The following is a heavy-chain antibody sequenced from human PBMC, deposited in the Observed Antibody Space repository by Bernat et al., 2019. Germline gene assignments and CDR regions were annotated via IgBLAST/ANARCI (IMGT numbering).Heavy chain of an antibody. CDR1: GFTFSSYW. CDR3: ARERGGRYCSSTSCPYYYGMDV. V-gene: IGHV3-7*03. D-gene: IGHD2-2*01. Sequence: EVQLVESGGGLVQPGGSLRPSCAASGFTFSSYWMSWVRQAPGKGLEWVANIKQDGSEKYYVDSVKGRFTISRDNAKNSLYLQMNSLRAEDTAVYYCARERGGRYCSSTSCPYYYGMDVWGQGTTVTVSS. CDR2: IKQDGSEK. J-gene: IGHJ6*02.